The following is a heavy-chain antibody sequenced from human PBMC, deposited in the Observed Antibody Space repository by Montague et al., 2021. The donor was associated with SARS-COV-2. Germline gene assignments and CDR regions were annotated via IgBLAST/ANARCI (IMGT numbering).Heavy chain of an antibody. Sequence: SETLSLTCTVSGGSISSSSYYWGWIRQPPGKGLEWIGNIYYSGSTYYNPSLKSRVTISADTSKNHFSLKLRSVTAADTAVYYCPRHLDDWTIVGVDSCFDPWGQGTLVTVSS. CDR3: PRHLDDWTIVGVDSCFDP. V-gene: IGHV4-39*01. D-gene: IGHD3-3*02. CDR1: GGSISSSSYY. CDR2: IYYSGST. J-gene: IGHJ5*02.